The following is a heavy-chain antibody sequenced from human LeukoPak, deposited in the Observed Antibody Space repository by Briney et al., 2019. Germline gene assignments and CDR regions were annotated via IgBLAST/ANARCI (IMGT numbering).Heavy chain of an antibody. J-gene: IGHJ5*02. CDR3: ARLYYDSSGYLSFDP. Sequence: SGPTVVNPTQTLTLTCTFSGFSLSTSGMCVSWIRQPPGKALEWLARIDWDDDKYYSTSLKTRLTISKDTSKNQVVLTMTNMDTVDTATYYCARLYYDSSGYLSFDPRGQATLVTVSS. CDR2: IDWDDDK. CDR1: GFSLSTSGMC. D-gene: IGHD3-22*01. V-gene: IGHV2-70*11.